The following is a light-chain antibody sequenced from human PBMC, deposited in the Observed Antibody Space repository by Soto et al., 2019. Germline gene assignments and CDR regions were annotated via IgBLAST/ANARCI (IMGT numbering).Light chain of an antibody. Sequence: EIVLTQSPGTLSLSPGERATLSCRASQSVSSSYLAWYQQKPGQAPRLLIYGASSRATGIPDRFSGSGSGTDFTLTISSLEHKDFAVYYCQQYGSSPGTFDQGTKVAIK. CDR1: QSVSSSY. V-gene: IGKV3-20*01. J-gene: IGKJ1*01. CDR3: QQYGSSPGT. CDR2: GAS.